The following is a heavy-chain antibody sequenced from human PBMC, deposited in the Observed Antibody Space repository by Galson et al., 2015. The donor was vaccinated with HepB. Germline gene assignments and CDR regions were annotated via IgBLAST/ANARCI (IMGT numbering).Heavy chain of an antibody. V-gene: IGHV3-15*01. CDR1: GFTFSNAW. CDR3: TTGGNSVFYYYYGMDV. Sequence: SLRLSCAASGFTFSNAWMSWVRQAPGKGLEWVGRIKSKTDGGTTDYAAPVKGRFTISRDDSKNTLYLQMNSLKTEDTAVYYCTTGGNSVFYYYYGMDVWGQGTTVTVSS. CDR2: IKSKTDGGTT. J-gene: IGHJ6*02. D-gene: IGHD4-23*01.